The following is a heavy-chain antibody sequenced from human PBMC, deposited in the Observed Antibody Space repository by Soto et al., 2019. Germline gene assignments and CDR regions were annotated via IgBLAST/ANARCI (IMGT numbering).Heavy chain of an antibody. J-gene: IGHJ6*02. CDR3: ARDNPTVITNYNYHYYGMDV. V-gene: IGHV1-69*01. CDR2: IIPLFGTS. D-gene: IGHD4-4*01. CDR1: GGTFSTYG. Sequence: QVKLVQSGAEVRKPGSAVKVSCKASGGTFSTYGINWVRQAPGQGLEWMGGIIPLFGTSSYAQQFEGRVTITADESSSTAYLELSSLRSEDTAVYYCARDNPTVITNYNYHYYGMDVWGQGTTVTVSS.